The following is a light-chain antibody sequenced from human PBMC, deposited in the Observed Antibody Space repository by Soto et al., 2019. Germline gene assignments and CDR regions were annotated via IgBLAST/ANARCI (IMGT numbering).Light chain of an antibody. CDR1: QGISSY. CDR3: QQLYNYPST. V-gene: IGKV1-9*01. CDR2: GAS. Sequence: IQLTQSPSFLSASVGDRVTITCRASQGISSYLAWYQQKPGKAPKLLIYGASTLQGGVPSRFSGGGSGTEFTLTISSLQPEDFATYYCQQLYNYPSTFGQGTRLEIK. J-gene: IGKJ5*01.